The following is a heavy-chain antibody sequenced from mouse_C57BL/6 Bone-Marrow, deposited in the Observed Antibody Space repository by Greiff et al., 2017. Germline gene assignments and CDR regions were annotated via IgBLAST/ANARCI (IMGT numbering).Heavy chain of an antibody. CDR1: GYTFTSYW. D-gene: IGHD3-2*02. V-gene: IGHV1-69*01. J-gene: IGHJ3*01. CDR3: ARHISGTAWFAD. Sequence: QVQLQQPGAELVMPGASVKLSCKASGYTFTSYWMPWVKQRPGQGLEWIGEIDPSDSYTNYNQKFKGKSTLTVDKSASTAYRELSSLTSEDSAVYNCARHISGTAWFADWGEGIRVNGSA. CDR2: IDPSDSYT.